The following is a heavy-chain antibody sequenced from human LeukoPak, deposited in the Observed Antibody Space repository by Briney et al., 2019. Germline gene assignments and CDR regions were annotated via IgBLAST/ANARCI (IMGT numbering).Heavy chain of an antibody. CDR1: GGAINTHS. D-gene: IGHD5-12*01. Sequence: SETLSLTCTGSGGAINTHSWNWMRQPPGKGLEWIGYISYSGSTNYNPSLKSRVTISVDTSQNQFFLMLSSVTAADTAVYYCARGFDSSSTYFDYWGQGTLVTVSS. J-gene: IGHJ4*02. CDR2: ISYSGST. CDR3: ARGFDSSSTYFDY. V-gene: IGHV4-59*11.